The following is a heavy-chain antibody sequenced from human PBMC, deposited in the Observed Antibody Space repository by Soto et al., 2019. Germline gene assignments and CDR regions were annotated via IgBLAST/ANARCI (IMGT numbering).Heavy chain of an antibody. D-gene: IGHD2-2*01. CDR2: IIPIFGTA. V-gene: IGHV1-69*13. J-gene: IGHJ6*02. CDR3: ARDVGGVGGVVVPAAPYYYGMDV. CDR1: GGTFSSYA. Sequence: ASVKVSCKASGGTFSSYAISWVRQAPGQGLEWMGGIIPIFGTANYAQKFQGRVTITADESTSTAYMELSSLRSEDTAVYYCARDVGGVGGVVVPAAPYYYGMDVWGQGTTVTVSS.